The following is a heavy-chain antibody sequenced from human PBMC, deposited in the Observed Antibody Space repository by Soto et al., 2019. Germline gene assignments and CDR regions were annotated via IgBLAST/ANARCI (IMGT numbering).Heavy chain of an antibody. D-gene: IGHD3-16*01. J-gene: IGHJ6*03. CDR2: IYSGGST. Sequence: GGSLRLSCAASGFTVSSNYMSWVRQAPGKGLEWVSVIYSGGSTYYADSVKGRFTISRDNSKNTLYLQMNSLRAEDTAVYYCARDLGGRPRYYYYMDVWGKGTTVT. CDR3: ARDLGGRPRYYYYMDV. V-gene: IGHV3-66*01. CDR1: GFTVSSNY.